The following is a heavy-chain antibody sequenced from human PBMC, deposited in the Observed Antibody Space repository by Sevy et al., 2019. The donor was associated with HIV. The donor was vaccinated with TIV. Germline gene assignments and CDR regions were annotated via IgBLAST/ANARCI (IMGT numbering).Heavy chain of an antibody. V-gene: IGHV4-59*01. CDR2: IYNVGDT. CDR3: ARRVPALAGNWFDP. J-gene: IGHJ5*02. Sequence: SKTLSLTCTVSGGSISGYYWSWIRQSPGKGLEWIGYIYNVGDTRYNPSLKSRVTISMATSKNQFSLHLNSVTAADTAVYYCARRVPALAGNWFDPWGQGTLVTVSS. CDR1: GGSISGYY.